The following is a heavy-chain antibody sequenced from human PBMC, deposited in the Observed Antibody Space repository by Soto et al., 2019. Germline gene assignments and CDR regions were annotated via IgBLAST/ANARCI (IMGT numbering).Heavy chain of an antibody. J-gene: IGHJ4*02. Sequence: QVQLVQSGAEVKKPGASVKVSCKASGYTFTSYYMHWVRQAPGQGLEWMGIINPSGGSTSYAQKFQGRVSMTRDTSTSTVYMELSSLRSEDTAVYYCASDTVAGTSYFDYWGQGTLVTVSS. CDR3: ASDTVAGTSYFDY. CDR1: GYTFTSYY. V-gene: IGHV1-46*01. CDR2: INPSGGST. D-gene: IGHD6-19*01.